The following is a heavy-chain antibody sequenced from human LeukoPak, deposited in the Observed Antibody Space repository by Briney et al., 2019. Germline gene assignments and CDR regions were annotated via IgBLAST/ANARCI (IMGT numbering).Heavy chain of an antibody. V-gene: IGHV1-46*01. CDR1: GYTFTSYY. CDR2: INPSGGST. J-gene: IGHJ4*02. Sequence: GSVKVSCKASGYTFTSYYMHWVRQAPGKGLEWMGIINPSGGSTSYAQKFQGRVTMTRDTSTSTVYMELSSLRSEDTAVYYCARVMVRGVVIPYYWGQGTLVTVSS. CDR3: ARVMVRGVVIPYY. D-gene: IGHD3-10*01.